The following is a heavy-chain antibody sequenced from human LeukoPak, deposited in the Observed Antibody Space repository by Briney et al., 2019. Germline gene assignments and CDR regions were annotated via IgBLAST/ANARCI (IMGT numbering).Heavy chain of an antibody. J-gene: IGHJ4*02. V-gene: IGHV3-7*01. CDR3: AREAVAGTVDY. CDR2: IKQDGSEK. CDR1: GFTFSSYW. D-gene: IGHD6-19*01. Sequence: PGGSLRLSCAASGFTFSSYWMSWVRQAPGKGLEWVANIKQDGSEKYYVGSVKGRFTISRDNAKNSLYLQMNSLRAEDTAVYYCAREAVAGTVDYWGQGTLVTVSS.